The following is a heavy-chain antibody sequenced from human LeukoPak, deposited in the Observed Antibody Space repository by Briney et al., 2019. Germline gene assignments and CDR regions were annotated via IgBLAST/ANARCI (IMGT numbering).Heavy chain of an antibody. Sequence: PSETLSLTCTVSGGSISSYYWSWIRQPAGKGLEWIGRIYTSGSTNYNPSLKSRVTMSVDTSKNQFSLKLSSVTAADTAVYYCARTLAPRDDNWFDPWGQGTLVTVSS. CDR2: IYTSGST. V-gene: IGHV4-4*07. CDR1: GGSISSYY. J-gene: IGHJ5*02. D-gene: IGHD6-6*01. CDR3: ARTLAPRDDNWFDP.